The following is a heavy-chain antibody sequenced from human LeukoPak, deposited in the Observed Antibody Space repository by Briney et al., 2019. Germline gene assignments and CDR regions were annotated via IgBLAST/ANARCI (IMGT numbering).Heavy chain of an antibody. CDR2: IRYDGSNK. Sequence: GGSLRLSCAASGFTFSSYGMHWVRQAPGKGLEWVAFIRYDGSNKYYADSVKGRFTISRDNSKNTLYLQMHSLRAEDTAVYYCAKDITIGYSSSQRSLKFDYWGQGTLVTVSS. CDR1: GFTFSSYG. CDR3: AKDITIGYSSSQRSLKFDY. J-gene: IGHJ4*02. D-gene: IGHD6-13*01. V-gene: IGHV3-30*02.